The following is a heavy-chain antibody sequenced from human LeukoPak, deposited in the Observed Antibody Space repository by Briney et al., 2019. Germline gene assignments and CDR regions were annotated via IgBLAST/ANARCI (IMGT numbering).Heavy chain of an antibody. J-gene: IGHJ4*02. CDR2: ISYDGSNK. CDR3: AKGTRLTLQWGYFDY. CDR1: GFTFSSYG. Sequence: QPGRSLRLSCAASGFTFSSYGMHWVRQAPGKGLEWVAVISYDGSNKYYADSVKGRFTISRDNSKNTLYLQMNSLRAEDTAVYYCAKGTRLTLQWGYFDYWGQGTLVTVSS. V-gene: IGHV3-30*18. D-gene: IGHD6-19*01.